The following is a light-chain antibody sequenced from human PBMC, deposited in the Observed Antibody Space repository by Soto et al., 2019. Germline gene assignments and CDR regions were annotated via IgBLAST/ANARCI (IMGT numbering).Light chain of an antibody. V-gene: IGKV3-20*01. CDR2: GAS. CDR1: QSVSRSY. J-gene: IGKJ3*01. CDR3: QQYGSSPWT. Sequence: EIVLTQSPGTLSLSPGERATLSCRASQSVSRSYLAWYQQKPGQAPRLLIYGASSRATGIPDRFSGSGSGTVFTLMISRLEPEDFAVYYFQQYGSSPWTFGPGNKVDIK.